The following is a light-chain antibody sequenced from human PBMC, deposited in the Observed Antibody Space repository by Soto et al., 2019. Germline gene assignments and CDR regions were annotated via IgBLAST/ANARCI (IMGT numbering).Light chain of an antibody. J-gene: IGLJ2*01. CDR2: QDS. CDR1: KLGDKY. V-gene: IGLV3-1*01. CDR3: QAWDSSTGV. Sequence: SYELTQPPSVSVSPGQTASITCSGDKLGDKYACWYQQKPGQSPVRVIYQDSKRPSGIPERFSGSNSGNTATLTISGTQAMDEADYYCQAWDSSTGVFGGGTKVTVL.